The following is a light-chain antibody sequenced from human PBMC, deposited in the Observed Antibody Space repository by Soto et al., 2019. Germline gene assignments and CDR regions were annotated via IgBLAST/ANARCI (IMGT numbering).Light chain of an antibody. CDR2: EVS. CDR3: CSYAGSSTFV. V-gene: IGLV2-23*02. CDR1: SSDVGSYDL. J-gene: IGLJ2*01. Sequence: QSVLTQPASVSGSPGQSITISCTGTSSDVGSYDLVSWYQQHPGKAPKLMIYEVSERPSGVSNRFSGSKSGSTASLTISGLQAEDEADYYCCSYAGSSTFVFGGGTKVTVL.